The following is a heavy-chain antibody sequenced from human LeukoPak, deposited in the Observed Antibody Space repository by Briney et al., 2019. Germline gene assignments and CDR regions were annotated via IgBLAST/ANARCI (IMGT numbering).Heavy chain of an antibody. CDR3: ARNRYCSGGSCFYYFDY. D-gene: IGHD2-15*01. CDR2: IYYSGST. V-gene: IGHV4-59*08. J-gene: IGHJ4*02. Sequence: SETLSLTCTVSGGSISSYYWSWIRQPPGKGLEWIRYIYYSGSTNYNPSLKSRVTISVDTSKNQFSLKLSSETAADTAVYYCARNRYCSGGSCFYYFDYWGQGTLVTVSS. CDR1: GGSISSYY.